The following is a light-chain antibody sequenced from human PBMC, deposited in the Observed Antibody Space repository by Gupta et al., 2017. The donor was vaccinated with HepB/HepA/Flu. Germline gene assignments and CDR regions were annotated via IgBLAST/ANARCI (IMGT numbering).Light chain of an antibody. CDR1: SGSIASNY. J-gene: IGLJ3*02. CDR2: EDN. V-gene: IGLV6-57*02. CDR3: QSYDSSNHGV. Sequence: NFLLPPPTSGSDSPGMTVTISCTGSSGSIASNYVQWHQQRPGSAPTTVIYEDNQRPSGVPDRFSGSIDGSSNSASLTISGLKTEDEADYYCQSYDSSNHGVFGGGTKLTVL.